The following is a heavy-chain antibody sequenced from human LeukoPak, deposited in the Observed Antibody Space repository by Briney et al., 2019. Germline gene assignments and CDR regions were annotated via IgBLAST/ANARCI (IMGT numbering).Heavy chain of an antibody. CDR3: AKDDPGSFDY. J-gene: IGHJ4*02. V-gene: IGHV3-21*01. Sequence: PGGSLRLSCAASGFTFSDYSMNWVRQAPGKGLEWVSSISSRSVYIYYADSVRGRFTISRDNAKNSLYLQMHSLRAEDTALYYCAKDDPGSFDYWGQGTLVTVSS. CDR1: GFTFSDYS. D-gene: IGHD3-10*01. CDR2: ISSRSVYI.